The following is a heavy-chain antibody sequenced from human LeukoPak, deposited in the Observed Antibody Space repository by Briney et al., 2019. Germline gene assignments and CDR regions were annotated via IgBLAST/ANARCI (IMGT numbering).Heavy chain of an antibody. CDR2: IIPILGIA. V-gene: IGHV1-69*04. J-gene: IGHJ4*02. Sequence: SVKVSCKASGGTFSSYALSWVRQAPGQGLEWMGRIIPILGIANYAQKFQGRVTITADKSTSTAYMELSSLRSEDTAVYYCASGRVVVAAYYFDYWGQGTLVTVSS. CDR1: GGTFSSYA. D-gene: IGHD2-15*01. CDR3: ASGRVVVAAYYFDY.